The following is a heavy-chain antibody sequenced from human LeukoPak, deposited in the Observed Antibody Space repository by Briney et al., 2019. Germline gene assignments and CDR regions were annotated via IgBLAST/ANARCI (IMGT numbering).Heavy chain of an antibody. V-gene: IGHV3-43*02. D-gene: IGHD2/OR15-2a*01. CDR2: ISGDGGST. CDR3: AKSEIVLYYYYGMDV. J-gene: IGHJ6*02. CDR1: GFTFDDYA. Sequence: GGSLRLSCAASGFTFDDYAMHWVRHAPGKGLEWVSLISGDGGSTYYADSVKGRFTISRDNSKNSLYLQMNSLRTEDTALYYCAKSEIVLYYYYGMDVWGQGTTVTVSS.